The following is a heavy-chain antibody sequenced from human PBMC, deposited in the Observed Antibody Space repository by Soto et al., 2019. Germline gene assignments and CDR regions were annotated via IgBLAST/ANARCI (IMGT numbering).Heavy chain of an antibody. CDR1: GGSVSSGSYY. J-gene: IGHJ5*02. Sequence: PSETLSLTCTVSGGSVSSGSYYWSWIRQPPGKGLEWIGYIYYSGSTNYNPSLKSRVTISVDTSKNQFSLKLSSVTAADTAVYYCARDPLQNYDSRAWGQGTLVTVSS. D-gene: IGHD3-22*01. CDR2: IYYSGST. V-gene: IGHV4-61*01. CDR3: ARDPLQNYDSRA.